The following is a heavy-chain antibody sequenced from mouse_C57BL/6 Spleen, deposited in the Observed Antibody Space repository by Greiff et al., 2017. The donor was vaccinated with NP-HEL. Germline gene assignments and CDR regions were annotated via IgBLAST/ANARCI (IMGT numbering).Heavy chain of an antibody. CDR1: GFTFSSYA. CDR2: ISSGGDYI. CDR3: TRDTTVVAYYAMDY. V-gene: IGHV5-9-1*02. Sequence: EVQWVESGEGLVKPGGSLKLSCAASGFTFSSYAMSWVRQTPEKRLEWVAYISSGGDYIYYADTVKGRFTISRDNARNTLYLQMSSLKSEDTAMYYCTRDTTVVAYYAMDYWGQGTSVTVSS. D-gene: IGHD1-1*01. J-gene: IGHJ4*01.